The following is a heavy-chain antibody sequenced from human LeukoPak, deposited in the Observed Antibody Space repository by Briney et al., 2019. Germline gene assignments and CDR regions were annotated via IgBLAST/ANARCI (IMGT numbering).Heavy chain of an antibody. J-gene: IGHJ4*02. CDR2: VASDGSYK. CDR3: ARDTGWSPFY. CDR1: GFSFTYYS. D-gene: IGHD6-19*01. Sequence: PGGSLRLSCAASGFSFTYYSFHWVRQTPGKGLEWVAHVASDGSYKWYADSVEGRFFISRDNSKNMVFLEMSSLRNEDTGVYFCARDTGWSPFYWGQGTLVTVSS. V-gene: IGHV3-30*04.